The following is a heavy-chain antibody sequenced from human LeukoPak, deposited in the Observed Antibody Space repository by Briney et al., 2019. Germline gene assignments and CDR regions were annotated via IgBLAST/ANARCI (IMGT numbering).Heavy chain of an antibody. V-gene: IGHV1-24*01. CDR1: GYTLTELS. D-gene: IGHD3-3*01. Sequence: ASVKVSCKVSGYTLTELSMHWVRQAPGKGLEWMGGFDPEDGETIYAQKFQGRVTMTEDTSTDTAYMELSSLRSEDTAVYYCATVRVAPIGVVIIGWFDPWGQGTLVTVSS. J-gene: IGHJ5*02. CDR2: FDPEDGET. CDR3: ATVRVAPIGVVIIGWFDP.